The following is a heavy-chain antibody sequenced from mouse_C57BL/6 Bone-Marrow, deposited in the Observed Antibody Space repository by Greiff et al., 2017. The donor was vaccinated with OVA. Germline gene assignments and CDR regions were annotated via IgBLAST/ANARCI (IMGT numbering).Heavy chain of an antibody. J-gene: IGHJ2*01. D-gene: IGHD3-1*01. Sequence: EVKLVASGGGLVKPGGSLKLSCAASGFTFSDYGMHWVRQAPEKGLEWVAYISSGSSTIYYADTVKGRFTISRDNAKNTLFLQMTSLRSEDTAMYYCARGRRDYFDYWGQGTTLTVSS. CDR3: ARGRRDYFDY. V-gene: IGHV5-17*01. CDR2: ISSGSSTI. CDR1: GFTFSDYG.